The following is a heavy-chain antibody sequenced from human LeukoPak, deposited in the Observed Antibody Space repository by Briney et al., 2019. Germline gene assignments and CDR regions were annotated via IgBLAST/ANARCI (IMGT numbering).Heavy chain of an antibody. CDR3: ARDYGGTFRGWFDP. Sequence: GGSLRLSCAASGFTVSSNYMSWVRQAPGKGLEWCSVIYSGGTTYYADSVKGRFTISRDNFKNTLYLQMNSLTAEDTAVYYCARDYGGTFRGWFDPWGQGTLVTVSS. CDR1: GFTVSSNY. V-gene: IGHV3-53*05. J-gene: IGHJ5*02. D-gene: IGHD4-23*01. CDR2: IYSGGTT.